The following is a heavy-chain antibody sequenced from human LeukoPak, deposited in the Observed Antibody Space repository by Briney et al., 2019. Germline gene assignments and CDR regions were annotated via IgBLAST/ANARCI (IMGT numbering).Heavy chain of an antibody. CDR1: GFTVSSNY. CDR2: IYSGGST. D-gene: IGHD3-10*01. Sequence: GGSLRLSCAASGFTVSSNYMSWVRQAPGKGLEWVSVIYSGGSTYYADSVKGRFTISRDNSKNTLYLQMNSLRAEDTAVYYCARVVEVRGVMGYYFDYWGQGTLVTVSS. V-gene: IGHV3-53*01. J-gene: IGHJ4*02. CDR3: ARVVEVRGVMGYYFDY.